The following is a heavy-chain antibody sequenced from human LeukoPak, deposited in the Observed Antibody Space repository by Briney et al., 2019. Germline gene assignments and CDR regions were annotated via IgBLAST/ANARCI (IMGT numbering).Heavy chain of an antibody. Sequence: GGSLRLSCAASGFTFDDYAMSWVRQAPGKGLEWVSAISGSGGSTYYADSVKGRFTISRDNSKNTLYLQMNSLRAEDTAVYYCAKDLRVRDGFFPWGQGTLVTVSS. CDR1: GFTFDDYA. CDR3: AKDLRVRDGFFP. CDR2: ISGSGGST. D-gene: IGHD3-10*01. J-gene: IGHJ5*02. V-gene: IGHV3-23*01.